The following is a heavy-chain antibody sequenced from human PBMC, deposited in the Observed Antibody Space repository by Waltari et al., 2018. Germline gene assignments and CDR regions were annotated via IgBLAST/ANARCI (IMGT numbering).Heavy chain of an antibody. J-gene: IGHJ3*02. CDR2: IWYAGSNK. V-gene: IGHV3-33*06. Sequence: QVQLVESGGGVVQPGRSLRLSCAASGFTFSSYGMHWVRQAPGKGLEGVAVIWYAGSNKYYADSVKGRFTISRDNSKNTLYLQMNSLRAEDTAVYYCAKGGSSGLPDAFDIWGQGTMVTVSS. CDR1: GFTFSSYG. CDR3: AKGGSSGLPDAFDI. D-gene: IGHD6-19*01.